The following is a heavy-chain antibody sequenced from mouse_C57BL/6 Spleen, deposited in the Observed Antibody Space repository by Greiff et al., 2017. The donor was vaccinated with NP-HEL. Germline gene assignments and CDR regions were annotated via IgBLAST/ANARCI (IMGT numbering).Heavy chain of an antibody. V-gene: IGHV1-69*01. CDR3: ARLGSYFDY. CDR1: GYTFTSYW. J-gene: IGHJ2*01. CDR2: IDPSDSYT. Sequence: QVQLKESGAELVMPGASVKLSCKASGYTFTSYWMHWVKQRPGQGLEWIGEIDPSDSYTNYNQKFKGKSTLTVDKSSSTAYMQLSSLTSEDSAVYYCARLGSYFDYWGQGTTLTVSS.